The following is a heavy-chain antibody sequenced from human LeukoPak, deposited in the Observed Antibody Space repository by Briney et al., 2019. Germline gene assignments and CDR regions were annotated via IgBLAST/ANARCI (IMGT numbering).Heavy chain of an antibody. D-gene: IGHD3-22*01. CDR3: ARDQSGYYDSNGDFSY. J-gene: IGHJ4*02. V-gene: IGHV3-7*01. Sequence: GGSLRLSCAASGFSFSSYWMTWVRQAPGKGLEWVANIKQDVSEKYYVDSVKGRFTISRDNAKNSLYLQMNSLRAEDTAVYYCARDQSGYYDSNGDFSYWGQGTLVTVSS. CDR2: IKQDVSEK. CDR1: GFSFSSYW.